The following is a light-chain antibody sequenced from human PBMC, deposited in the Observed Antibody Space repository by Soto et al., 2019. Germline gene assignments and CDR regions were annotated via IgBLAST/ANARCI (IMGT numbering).Light chain of an antibody. CDR1: KLGDKY. J-gene: IGLJ2*01. CDR2: QHS. V-gene: IGLV3-1*01. CDR3: QACASSTAVV. Sequence: SYELTQPPSVSVSPGQTASITCSGDKLGDKYTCWYQQKPGQSPVLVIYQHSQRPSGIPERFSGSTSGNTATLTISGTQAMDEADYYCQACASSTAVVFGGGTKLTVL.